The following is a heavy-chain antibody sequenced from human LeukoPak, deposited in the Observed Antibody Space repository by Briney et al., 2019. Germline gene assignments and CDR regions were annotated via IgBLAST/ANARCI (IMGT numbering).Heavy chain of an antibody. Sequence: GESLKISCKGSGYSFTSYWIGWVRQMPGKGLEWMGIIYPGDSDTRYSPSFQGQVTISADKSISTAYLQWSSLKASDTAMYYCARLGDYSNYGVPYYKDVWGKGTTITVSS. V-gene: IGHV5-51*01. CDR2: IYPGDSDT. CDR3: ARLGDYSNYGVPYYKDV. D-gene: IGHD4-11*01. CDR1: GYSFTSYW. J-gene: IGHJ6*03.